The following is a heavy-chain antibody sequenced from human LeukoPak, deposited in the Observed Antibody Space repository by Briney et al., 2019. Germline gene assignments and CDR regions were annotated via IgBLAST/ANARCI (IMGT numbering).Heavy chain of an antibody. D-gene: IGHD3-22*01. J-gene: IGHJ3*02. Sequence: GGSLRLSCAASGFTFDDYAMHWVRHAPGKGLEWVSLISWDGGSTYYADSVKGRFTISRDKSKNSLYLQMNSLRAEDTALYYCAKDVSYDSSFFDIWGQGTMVTVSS. CDR1: GFTFDDYA. CDR2: ISWDGGST. V-gene: IGHV3-43D*03. CDR3: AKDVSYDSSFFDI.